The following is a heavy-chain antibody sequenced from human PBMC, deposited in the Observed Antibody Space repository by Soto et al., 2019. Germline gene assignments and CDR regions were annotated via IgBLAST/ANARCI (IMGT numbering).Heavy chain of an antibody. CDR1: GGSISSGGYS. J-gene: IGHJ6*02. V-gene: IGHV4-30-2*01. CDR3: ARAHYGDYGYGMDV. D-gene: IGHD4-17*01. Sequence: QLQLQESGSGLVKPSQTLSLTCAVSGGSISSGGYSWSWIRQPPGKGLEWIGYIYESGSTYYNPSIKRRVTISVDRSKNQFSLTLSSVTAADTAVYYCARAHYGDYGYGMDVWGQGTTVTVSS. CDR2: IYESGST.